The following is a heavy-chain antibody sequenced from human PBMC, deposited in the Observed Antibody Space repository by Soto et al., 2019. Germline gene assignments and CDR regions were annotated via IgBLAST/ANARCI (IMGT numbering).Heavy chain of an antibody. Sequence: EVRLVESGGGLVQPGEALRLSCVGSGFTFGNYSMNWVRQAPGKGLEWISFISSVGSTIYYADSVKGRFTISRDNAKNSLYLQMNRLRAEDTAFYFWARSSTRDYYGSGSFFDNWGQGTLGTVSS. J-gene: IGHJ4*02. CDR3: ARSSTRDYYGSGSFFDN. CDR1: GFTFGNYS. CDR2: ISSVGSTI. V-gene: IGHV3-48*01. D-gene: IGHD3-10*01.